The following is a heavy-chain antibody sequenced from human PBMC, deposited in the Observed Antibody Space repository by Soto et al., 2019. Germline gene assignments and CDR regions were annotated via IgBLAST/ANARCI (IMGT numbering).Heavy chain of an antibody. J-gene: IGHJ4*02. Sequence: KFQGRVTITRDTSASTAYMELSSLRSEDTAVYYCARGVGATDYWGQGTLVTVSS. D-gene: IGHD1-26*01. V-gene: IGHV1-3*01. CDR3: ARGVGATDY.